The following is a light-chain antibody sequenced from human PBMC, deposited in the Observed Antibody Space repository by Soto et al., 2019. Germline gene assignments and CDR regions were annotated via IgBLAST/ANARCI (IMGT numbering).Light chain of an antibody. CDR3: QQYYNWLTWT. CDR2: GAS. Sequence: EIVMTQSPATLSVSPGERGTLSCRASQSVSSNLAWYQQKPGQAPRLLIYGASTRATGIPTRFSGSGSGTEFTLTISSLQSEDFAVYYCQQYYNWLTWTFGQGTKVDIK. CDR1: QSVSSN. V-gene: IGKV3-15*01. J-gene: IGKJ1*01.